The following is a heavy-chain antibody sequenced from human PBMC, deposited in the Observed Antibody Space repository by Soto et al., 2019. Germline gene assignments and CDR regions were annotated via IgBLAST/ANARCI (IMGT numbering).Heavy chain of an antibody. Sequence: XSVKVSCKGSGYTFTSYGISWVRQAPGQGLEWMGWISAYNGNTNYAQKLQGRVTMTTDTSTSTAYMELRSLRSDDTAVYYCAREFLGDTYYYDSSGVYGMDVWGQGTTVTVS. J-gene: IGHJ6*02. D-gene: IGHD3-22*01. V-gene: IGHV1-18*01. CDR3: AREFLGDTYYYDSSGVYGMDV. CDR2: ISAYNGNT. CDR1: GYTFTSYG.